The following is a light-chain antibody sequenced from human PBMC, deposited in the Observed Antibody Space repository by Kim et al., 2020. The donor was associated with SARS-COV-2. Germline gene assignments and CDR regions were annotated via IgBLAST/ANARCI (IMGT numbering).Light chain of an antibody. Sequence: VSAGERATLCCGASQSVSSNFAWYQQSADHALRLLYYGASTRATGIAARFSGSGSGTEFTITISSLQSEDFVVYCCQQYDNWPLTFGGGTKLEI. J-gene: IGKJ4*01. CDR3: QQYDNWPLT. CDR1: QSVSSN. V-gene: IGKV3-15*01. CDR2: GAS.